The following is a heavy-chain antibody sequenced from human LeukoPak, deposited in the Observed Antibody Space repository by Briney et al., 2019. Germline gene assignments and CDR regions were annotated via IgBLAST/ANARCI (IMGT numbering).Heavy chain of an antibody. V-gene: IGHV3-53*01. Sequence: PGGSLRLSCAASGFTVSSNYMSWVRQAPGKGLEWVSVIYSGGSTYYADSVKGRFTISRDNFKNTLYLQMNSLRAEDTAVYYCAGSLGYYYDSSGYLAYWGQGTLVTVSS. CDR1: GFTVSSNY. D-gene: IGHD3-22*01. CDR2: IYSGGST. J-gene: IGHJ4*02. CDR3: AGSLGYYYDSSGYLAY.